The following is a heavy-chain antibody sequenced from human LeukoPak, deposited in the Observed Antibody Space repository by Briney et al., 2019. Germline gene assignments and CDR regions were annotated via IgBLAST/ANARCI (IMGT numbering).Heavy chain of an antibody. CDR2: ISAYNGNT. CDR1: GYSFTGHY. V-gene: IGHV1-18*04. Sequence: GASVKVSCKASGYSFTGHYMHWVRQAPGQGLEWMGWISAYNGNTNYAQKLQGRVTMTTDTSTSTAYMELRSLRSDDTAVYYCARDLARDSGFHDAFDIWGQGTMVTVSS. D-gene: IGHD5-12*01. J-gene: IGHJ3*02. CDR3: ARDLARDSGFHDAFDI.